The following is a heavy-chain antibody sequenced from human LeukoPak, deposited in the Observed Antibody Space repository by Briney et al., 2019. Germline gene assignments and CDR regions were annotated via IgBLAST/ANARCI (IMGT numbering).Heavy chain of an antibody. J-gene: IGHJ6*02. CDR3: VRDMNSAGMRSYYYYYGMDV. D-gene: IGHD6-19*01. Sequence: GGSLRLSCAASGFTFSTYWMYWVRQAPGKGVGWVSRIKSDGSSTNYADSVKGRFTISRENAKNTLYVQMNSLRAEDTAVYYCVRDMNSAGMRSYYYYYGMDVWGQGTTVTVSS. CDR1: GFTFSTYW. CDR2: IKSDGSST. V-gene: IGHV3-74*01.